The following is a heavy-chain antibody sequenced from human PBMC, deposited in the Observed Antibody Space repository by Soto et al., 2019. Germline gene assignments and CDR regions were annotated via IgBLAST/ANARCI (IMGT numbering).Heavy chain of an antibody. CDR3: ARASGVHSSGNGAIDT. CDR1: SC. D-gene: IGHD1-26*01. CDR2: INPSGATR. V-gene: IGHV1-46*01. Sequence: SCFHRVRQALVQGLEWMGIINPSGATRSYAQKFQGWVTMTRDTSISTAYMELSRLRSGDTAVYYCARASGVHSSGNGAIDTRGR. J-gene: IGHJ2*01.